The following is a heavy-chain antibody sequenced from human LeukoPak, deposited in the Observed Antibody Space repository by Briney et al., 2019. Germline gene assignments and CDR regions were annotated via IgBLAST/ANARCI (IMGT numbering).Heavy chain of an antibody. CDR2: INPNSGDT. CDR1: GYTFTGYY. Sequence: GASVKVSCKASGYTFTGYYIHWVRQAPGQGLEWMAWINPNSGDTNYAQKFQGRVTMTCDTSISTASLELSRLTSDDTAVYYCAAGVAGSLVIWKTLDYWGQGTLVTVSS. CDR3: AAGVAGSLVIWKTLDY. V-gene: IGHV1-2*02. J-gene: IGHJ4*02. D-gene: IGHD6-19*01.